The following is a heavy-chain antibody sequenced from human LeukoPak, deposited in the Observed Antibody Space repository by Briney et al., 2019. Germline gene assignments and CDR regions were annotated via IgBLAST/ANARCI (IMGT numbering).Heavy chain of an antibody. J-gene: IGHJ4*02. V-gene: IGHV4-59*01. CDR1: GDSISSYY. CDR3: ARYNSGWSYFDY. D-gene: IGHD6-19*01. Sequence: SETLSLTCTVSGDSISSYYWSWIRQPPGKGLDWIGYIFYSGSTNYNPSLKSRFTISVDTSKSQFSLKLSSVTAADTAIYYCARYNSGWSYFDYWGQGTLVTVSS. CDR2: IFYSGST.